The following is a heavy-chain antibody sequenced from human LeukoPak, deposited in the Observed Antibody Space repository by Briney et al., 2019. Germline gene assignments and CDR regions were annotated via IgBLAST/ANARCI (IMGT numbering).Heavy chain of an antibody. D-gene: IGHD2-21*02. V-gene: IGHV4-39*07. Sequence: PSETLSLTCTVSGGSISSSSYYWGWIRQPPGKGLEWIGSIYYSGSTYYNPSLKSRVTISVDTSKNQFSLKLSSVTAADTAVYYCASFVVVTAPSGYWGQGTLVTVSS. CDR3: ASFVVVTAPSGY. J-gene: IGHJ4*02. CDR1: GGSISSSSYY. CDR2: IYYSGST.